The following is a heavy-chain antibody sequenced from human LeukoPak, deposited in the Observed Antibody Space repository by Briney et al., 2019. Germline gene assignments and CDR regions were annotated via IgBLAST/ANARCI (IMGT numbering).Heavy chain of an antibody. D-gene: IGHD6-13*01. V-gene: IGHV3-23*01. CDR2: ISGSGGST. J-gene: IGHJ1*01. Sequence: GGSLRLSCAASGFTFSSYAMSWVRQVPGKGLEWVSGISGSGGSTFYADSVKGRFTISRGNSKNTLYLQMNSLRAEDTAVYYCAKDSSSWPEYFQHWGQGTLVTVSS. CDR1: GFTFSSYA. CDR3: AKDSSSWPEYFQH.